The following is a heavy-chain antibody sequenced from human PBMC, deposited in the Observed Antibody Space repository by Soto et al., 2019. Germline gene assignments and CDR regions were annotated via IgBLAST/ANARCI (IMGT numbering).Heavy chain of an antibody. D-gene: IGHD6-13*01. V-gene: IGHV3-7*03. J-gene: IGHJ3*02. CDR2: IKDDGRER. CDR3: AXXXXXXXXHFFTWYDALDI. CDR1: GFTFSGYW. Sequence: EVQLVESGGGLVQPGGSLRLSCAASGFTFSGYWMTWVRQAPGRGLEWVANIKDDGRERNYADSVKGRFIISRDNADNSLHLQMNNXKVEDTALYXCAXXXXXXXXHFFTWYDALDIWGQGTKVTVSS.